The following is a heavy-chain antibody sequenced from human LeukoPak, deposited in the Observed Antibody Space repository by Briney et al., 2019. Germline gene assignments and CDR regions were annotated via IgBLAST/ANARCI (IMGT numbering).Heavy chain of an antibody. Sequence: PGGSLRLSCAASGFTFSSYGMHWVRQAPGKGLEWVAVIWYDGGNKYYADSVKGRFTISRDNSKNTLYLQMNSLRAEDTAVYYCARDGPGYSSGWYAGDYFDYWGQGTLVTVSS. J-gene: IGHJ4*02. CDR1: GFTFSSYG. CDR3: ARDGPGYSSGWYAGDYFDY. D-gene: IGHD6-19*01. CDR2: IWYDGGNK. V-gene: IGHV3-33*01.